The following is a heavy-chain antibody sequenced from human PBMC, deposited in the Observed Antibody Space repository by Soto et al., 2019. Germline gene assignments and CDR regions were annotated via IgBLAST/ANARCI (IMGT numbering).Heavy chain of an antibody. D-gene: IGHD6-13*01. CDR2: ISAYNGNT. CDR1: GYTFTSYG. Sequence: ASVKVSCEASGYTFTSYGISWVRQAPGQGLEWMGWISAYNGNTNYAQKLQGRVTMTTATSTSTAYMELRSLGSDDTDVYYCAGGVDSSSWYNWCDASGHGPLVTVSS. J-gene: IGHJ5*01. CDR3: AGGVDSSSWYNWCDA. V-gene: IGHV1-18*01.